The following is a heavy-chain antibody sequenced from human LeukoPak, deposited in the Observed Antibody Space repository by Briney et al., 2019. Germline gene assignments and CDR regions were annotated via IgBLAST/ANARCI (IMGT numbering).Heavy chain of an antibody. J-gene: IGHJ6*02. CDR2: IYYSGST. Sequence: PLETLSLTCTVSGGSISSGGYYWSWIRQHPGKGLEWIGYIYYSGSTYYNPSLKSRVTISVDTSKNQFSLKLSSVTAADTAVYYCARLDYYYYGMDVWGQGTTVTVSS. CDR3: ARLDYYYYGMDV. V-gene: IGHV4-31*03. CDR1: GGSISSGGYY.